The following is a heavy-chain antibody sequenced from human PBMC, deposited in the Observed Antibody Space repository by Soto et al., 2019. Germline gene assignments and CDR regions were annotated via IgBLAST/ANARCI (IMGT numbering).Heavy chain of an antibody. CDR3: ALATVPTMGDWFDP. Sequence: QITLKESGPTLVKPTQTLTLTCTFSGFSLSTSGVGVGWIRQPPGQALEWLALIYWNDDKRYRPSLKSRLTITKDTSKNQVVLTMTNMDPVDTATYYCALATVPTMGDWFDPWGQGTLVTVSS. CDR2: IYWNDDK. CDR1: GFSLSTSGVG. D-gene: IGHD5-12*01. V-gene: IGHV2-5*01. J-gene: IGHJ5*02.